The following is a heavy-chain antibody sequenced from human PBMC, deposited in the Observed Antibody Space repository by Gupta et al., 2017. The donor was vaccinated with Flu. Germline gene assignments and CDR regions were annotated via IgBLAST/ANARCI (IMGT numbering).Heavy chain of an antibody. Sequence: HWVRQAPGKGLIWVSRINTDERTINYADSVKGRFTISRDDAKNTLYLQMNSLRAEDTAVYYCARAGQYRFDYWGQGALVTVSS. CDR2: INTDERTI. J-gene: IGHJ4*02. D-gene: IGHD3-16*02. CDR3: ARAGQYRFDY. V-gene: IGHV3-74*01.